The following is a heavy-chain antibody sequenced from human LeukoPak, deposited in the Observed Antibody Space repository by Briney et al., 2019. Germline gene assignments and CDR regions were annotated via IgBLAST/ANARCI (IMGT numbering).Heavy chain of an antibody. J-gene: IGHJ6*03. CDR1: GGSISSYY. CDR2: IYYSGST. CDR3: ARGSAAPNPYYYYYYMDV. Sequence: SETLSLTCTVSGGSISSYYWSWIRQPPGKGLEWIGYIYYSGSTYYNPSLKSRVTISVDTSKNQFSLKLSSVTAADTAVYYCARGSAAPNPYYYYYYMDVWGKGTTVTVSS. D-gene: IGHD2-15*01. V-gene: IGHV4-59*04.